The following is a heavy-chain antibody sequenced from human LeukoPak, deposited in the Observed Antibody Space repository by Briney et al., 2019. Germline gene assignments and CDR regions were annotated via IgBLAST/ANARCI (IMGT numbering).Heavy chain of an antibody. D-gene: IGHD6-13*01. CDR1: GGSISSYY. V-gene: IGHV4-4*07. Sequence: PSETLSLTCAVSGGSISSYYWSWIRQPAGKGLEWIGRIYTSGSTNYNPSLKSRVAMSVDTSKNQFSLKLSSVTAADTAVYYCARDGIAADYFDYWGQGTLVTVSS. J-gene: IGHJ4*02. CDR3: ARDGIAADYFDY. CDR2: IYTSGST.